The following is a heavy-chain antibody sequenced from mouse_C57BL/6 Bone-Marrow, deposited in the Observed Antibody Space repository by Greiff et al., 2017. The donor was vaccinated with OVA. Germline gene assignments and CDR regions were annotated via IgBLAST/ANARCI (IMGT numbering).Heavy chain of an antibody. Sequence: VHLVESGAELARPGASVKLSCKASGYTFTSYGISWVKQRTGQGLEWIGEIYPRSGNTYYNEKFKGKATLTADKSSSTAYMELRSLTSEDSAVYFCARGYWYYFDYWGQGTTLTVSS. V-gene: IGHV1-81*01. CDR1: GYTFTSYG. J-gene: IGHJ2*01. D-gene: IGHD2-14*01. CDR3: ARGYWYYFDY. CDR2: IYPRSGNT.